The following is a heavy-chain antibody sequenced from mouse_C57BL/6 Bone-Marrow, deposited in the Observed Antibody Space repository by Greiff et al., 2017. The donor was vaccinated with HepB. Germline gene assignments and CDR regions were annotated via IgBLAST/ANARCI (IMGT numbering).Heavy chain of an antibody. D-gene: IGHD4-1*01. J-gene: IGHJ4*01. CDR3: TREDWGYYYAMDY. CDR1: GYTFTSYW. V-gene: IGHV1-5*01. Sequence: EVKLQESGTVLARPGASVKMSCKTSGYTFTSYWMHWVKQRPGQGLEWIGAIYPGNSDTSYNQKFKGKAKLTAVTAASTAYMELSSRTNEDSAVYYCTREDWGYYYAMDYWGQGTSVTVSS. CDR2: IYPGNSDT.